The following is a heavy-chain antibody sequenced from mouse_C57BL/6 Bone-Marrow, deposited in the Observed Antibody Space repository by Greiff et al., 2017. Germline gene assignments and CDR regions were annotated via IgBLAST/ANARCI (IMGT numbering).Heavy chain of an antibody. J-gene: IGHJ2*01. CDR1: GYTFTSYW. CDR3: ARWRTYYSNYYFDY. D-gene: IGHD2-5*01. V-gene: IGHV1-64*01. CDR2: IHPNSGST. Sequence: QVQLQQPGAELVKPGASVKLSCKASGYTFTSYWMHWVKQRPGQGLEWIGMIHPNSGSTNYNEKFKSKATLTVDKSSSTAYMQLSSLTSEDAAVYYCARWRTYYSNYYFDYWGQGTTL.